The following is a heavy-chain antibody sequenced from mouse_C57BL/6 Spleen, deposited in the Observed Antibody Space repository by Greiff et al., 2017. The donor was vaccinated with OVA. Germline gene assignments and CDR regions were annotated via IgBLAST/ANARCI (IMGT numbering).Heavy chain of an antibody. CDR1: GYAFSSYW. Sequence: QVQLQQSGAELVKPGASVKISCKASGYAFSSYWMNWVKQRPGKGLEWIGQIYPGDGDPNYNGKFKGKATLTADKSSSTAYMQLSSLTSEDSAVYFCARKTISYYCDYWGQGTTLTVSS. CDR3: ARKTISYYCDY. CDR2: IYPGDGDP. J-gene: IGHJ2*01. V-gene: IGHV1-80*01.